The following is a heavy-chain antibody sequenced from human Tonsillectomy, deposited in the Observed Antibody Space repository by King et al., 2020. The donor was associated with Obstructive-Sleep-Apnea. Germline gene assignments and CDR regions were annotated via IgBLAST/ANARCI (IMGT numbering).Heavy chain of an antibody. D-gene: IGHD2-15*01. V-gene: IGHV3-23*04. CDR1: GFTFSSYA. CDR2: ISGSGGST. CDR3: AKSREPDIVVVVALDY. J-gene: IGHJ4*02. Sequence: VQLVESGGGLVQPGGSLRLSCAASGFTFSSYAMSWVRQAPGKGLEWVSAISGSGGSTYYADSVKGRFTISRDNSKNTLYLQMNSLRAEDTAVYYCAKSREPDIVVVVALDYWGQGTLVTVAS.